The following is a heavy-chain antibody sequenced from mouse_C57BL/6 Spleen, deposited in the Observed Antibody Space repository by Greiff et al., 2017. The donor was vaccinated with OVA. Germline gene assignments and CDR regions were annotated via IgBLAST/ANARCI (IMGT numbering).Heavy chain of an antibody. CDR1: GFTFSDYY. CDR3: ARGYDYGYAMDY. Sequence: EVMLVESEGGLVQPGSSMKLSCTASGFTFSDYYMAWVRQVPEKGLEWVANINYDGSSTYYLDSLKSRFIISRDNAKNILYLQMSSLKSEDTATYYGARGYDYGYAMDYWGQGTSVTVSA. CDR2: INYDGSST. V-gene: IGHV5-16*01. D-gene: IGHD2-4*01. J-gene: IGHJ4*01.